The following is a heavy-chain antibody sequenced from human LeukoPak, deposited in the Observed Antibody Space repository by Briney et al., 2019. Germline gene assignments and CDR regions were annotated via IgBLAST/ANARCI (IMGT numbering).Heavy chain of an antibody. CDR3: ARDSSGYYAAPYYYYMDV. V-gene: IGHV3-48*03. D-gene: IGHD3-22*01. Sequence: PGGSPRLSCAASGFTFSSYEMNWVRQAPGKGLEWVSYISSSGSTIYYADSVKGRFTISRDNAKNSLYLQMNSLRAEDTAVYYCARDSSGYYAAPYYYYMDVWGKGTTVTISS. CDR2: ISSSGSTI. CDR1: GFTFSSYE. J-gene: IGHJ6*03.